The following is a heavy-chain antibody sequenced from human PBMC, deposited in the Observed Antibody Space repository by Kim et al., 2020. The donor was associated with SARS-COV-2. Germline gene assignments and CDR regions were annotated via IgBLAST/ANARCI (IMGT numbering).Heavy chain of an antibody. D-gene: IGHD2-2*01. CDR3: ARDDCSSTSCYGGPVDAFDI. CDR2: ISSSSSYI. Sequence: GGSLRLSCAASGFTFSSYSMNWVRQAPGKGLEWVSSISSSSSYIYYADSVKGRFTISRDNAKNSLYLQMNSLRAEDTAVYYCARDDCSSTSCYGGPVDAFDIWGQGTMVTVSS. V-gene: IGHV3-21*01. J-gene: IGHJ3*02. CDR1: GFTFSSYS.